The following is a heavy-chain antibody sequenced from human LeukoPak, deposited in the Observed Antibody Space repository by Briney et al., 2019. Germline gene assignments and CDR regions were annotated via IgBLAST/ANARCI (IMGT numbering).Heavy chain of an antibody. CDR2: ISSSSSYI. Sequence: GGSLRLSRAASGFTLSSYSMNWVRQAPGKGLEWVSSISSSSSYIYYADSVKGRFTISRDNSKNTLYLQMNSLRAEDTAVYFCAKDSKRWKTYYYESGNYYFDYWGQGTLVTVSS. D-gene: IGHD3-10*01. J-gene: IGHJ4*02. CDR3: AKDSKRWKTYYYESGNYYFDY. V-gene: IGHV3-21*01. CDR1: GFTLSSYS.